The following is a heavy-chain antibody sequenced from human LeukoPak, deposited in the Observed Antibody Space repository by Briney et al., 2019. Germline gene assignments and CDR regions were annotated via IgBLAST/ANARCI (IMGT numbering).Heavy chain of an antibody. V-gene: IGHV1-69*13. CDR2: IIPIFGTA. CDR1: GGTFSSYA. J-gene: IGHJ6*03. Sequence: SVKVSCKASGGTFSSYAISWVRQAPGQGLEWMGGIIPIFGTANYARKFQGRVTITADESASTAYMELSSLRSEDTAVYYCAPFSIAARHYYYYYYMDVWGKGTTVTVSS. CDR3: APFSIAARHYYYYYYMDV. D-gene: IGHD6-6*01.